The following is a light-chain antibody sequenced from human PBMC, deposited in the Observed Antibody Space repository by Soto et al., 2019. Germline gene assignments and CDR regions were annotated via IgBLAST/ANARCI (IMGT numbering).Light chain of an antibody. Sequence: DIQMTQSPSTLSASVGVRVSITCRASQSISTWLAWYQQKPGKAPNLLIYKASSLESGVPSRFSGSGSGTEFTLTISSLQPDDFATYYCQQYHSFSTFGRGTKLEIK. V-gene: IGKV1-5*03. CDR1: QSISTW. CDR2: KAS. J-gene: IGKJ1*01. CDR3: QQYHSFST.